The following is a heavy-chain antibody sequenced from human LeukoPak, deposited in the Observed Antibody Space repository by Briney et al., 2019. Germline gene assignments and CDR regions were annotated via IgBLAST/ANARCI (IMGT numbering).Heavy chain of an antibody. J-gene: IGHJ4*02. D-gene: IGHD7-27*01. V-gene: IGHV3-21*01. CDR1: GFTFSSYS. Sequence: GGSLRLSRAASGFTFSSYSMNWVRQAPGKGLEWASSISSSSSYIYYADSVKGRFTISRDNAKNSLYLQMNSLRAEDTAVYYCARDGPAGDFDYWGQGTLVTVSS. CDR3: ARDGPAGDFDY. CDR2: ISSSSSYI.